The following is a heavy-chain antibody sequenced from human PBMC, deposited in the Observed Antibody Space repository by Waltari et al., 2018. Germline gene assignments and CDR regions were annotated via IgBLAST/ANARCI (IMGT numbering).Heavy chain of an antibody. CDR3: AKDHPHPIAAAGPPDY. V-gene: IGHV3-30*02. Sequence: QVQLVESGGGVVQPGGSLRLSCAASGFTFSSYGMHWVRQAPGKGLEWVAFIRYDGSNKYYADSVKGRFTISRDNSKNTLYLQMNSLRAEDTAVYYCAKDHPHPIAAAGPPDYWGQGTLVTVSS. D-gene: IGHD6-13*01. CDR2: IRYDGSNK. CDR1: GFTFSSYG. J-gene: IGHJ4*02.